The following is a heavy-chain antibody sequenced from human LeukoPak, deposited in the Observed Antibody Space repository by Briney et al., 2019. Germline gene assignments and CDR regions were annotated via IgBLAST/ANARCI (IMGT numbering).Heavy chain of an antibody. CDR2: IYTSGST. V-gene: IGHV4-4*07. CDR1: GGSISGYY. Sequence: SETLSLTCTVSGGSISGYYWSWIRQPAGKGLEWIGRIYTSGSTNYNPSLKSRVTMSVDTSKNQFSLKLSSVTAADTAVYYCARDELGYCSSTSCYEGYYYYYYMDVWGKGTTVTVSS. CDR3: ARDELGYCSSTSCYEGYYYYYYMDV. J-gene: IGHJ6*03. D-gene: IGHD2-2*01.